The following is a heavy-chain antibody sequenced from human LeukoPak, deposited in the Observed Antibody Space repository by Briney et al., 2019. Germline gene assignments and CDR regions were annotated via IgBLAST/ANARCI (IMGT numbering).Heavy chain of an antibody. D-gene: IGHD6-13*01. CDR2: IYYSGST. J-gene: IGHJ4*02. Sequence: PSETLSLPCTVSSGSISSYYWSWIRQPPGKGLEWIGYIYYSGSTNYNPSLKSRVTISVNTSKNQFSLKLNSVTAADTAVYYCARHCDSSWQTPFDYWGQGALVTVSS. CDR3: ARHCDSSWQTPFDY. V-gene: IGHV4-59*08. CDR1: SGSISSYY.